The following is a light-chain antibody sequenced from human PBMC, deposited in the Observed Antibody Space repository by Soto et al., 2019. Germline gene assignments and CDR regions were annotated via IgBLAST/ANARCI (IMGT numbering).Light chain of an antibody. CDR3: SSYTTSNTPLYV. CDR1: SSDVAAYNY. CDR2: DVN. V-gene: IGLV2-14*03. J-gene: IGLJ1*01. Sequence: QSVLTQPASVSGSPGQSITISCTGTSSDVAAYNYVSWFQHHAGKAPKLMLYDVNNRPSGVSNRFSGSKSGNTASLTISGLQVADEADYYCSSYTTSNTPLYVFGTGTKVTVL.